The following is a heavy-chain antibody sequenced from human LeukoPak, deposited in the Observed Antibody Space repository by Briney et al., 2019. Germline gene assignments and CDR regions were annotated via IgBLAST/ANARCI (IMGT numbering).Heavy chain of an antibody. Sequence: GGSLRLSCAASGFTFSSYSMNWVRQAPGKGLEWVSSISDNNRYIYYADSVKGRFTISRDNSKNTLYLQMNSLRAEDTAVYYCASIRIAAGDFDYWGQGTLVTVSS. CDR2: ISDNNRYI. V-gene: IGHV3-21*01. CDR3: ASIRIAAGDFDY. J-gene: IGHJ4*02. CDR1: GFTFSSYS. D-gene: IGHD6-25*01.